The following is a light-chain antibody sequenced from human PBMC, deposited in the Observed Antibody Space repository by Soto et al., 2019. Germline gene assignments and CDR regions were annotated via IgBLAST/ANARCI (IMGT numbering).Light chain of an antibody. J-gene: IGLJ1*01. CDR1: SSDVGGYNY. V-gene: IGLV2-14*01. CDR3: RSYTSSSSYV. Sequence: QSALTQPASVSGSPGQSITISCTGTSSDVGGYNYVSWYQQHTGKAPKLMIYDVSNRPSGVSNRFSGSKSSNTASLTISGLQAEDEADYYCRSYTSSSSYVFGTGTKLTVL. CDR2: DVS.